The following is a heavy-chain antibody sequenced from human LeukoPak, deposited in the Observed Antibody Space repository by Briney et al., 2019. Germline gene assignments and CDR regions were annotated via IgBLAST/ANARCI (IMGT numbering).Heavy chain of an antibody. V-gene: IGHV1-2*02. J-gene: IGHJ4*02. CDR1: GYTFTGYY. Sequence: ASVKVSCKASGYTFTGYYMHWVRQAPGQGLEWMGWINPNSGGTNYAQKFQGRVTMTRNTSISTAYMELSSLRSEDTAVYYCARPTYCSSTSCPGLNFDYWGQGTLVTVSS. D-gene: IGHD2-2*01. CDR2: INPNSGGT. CDR3: ARPTYCSSTSCPGLNFDY.